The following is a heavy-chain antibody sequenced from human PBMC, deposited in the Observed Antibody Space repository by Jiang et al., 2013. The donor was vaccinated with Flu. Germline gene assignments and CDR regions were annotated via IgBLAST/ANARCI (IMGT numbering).Heavy chain of an antibody. CDR1: GYTFSNNA. Sequence: QSGSELKKPGASVKVSCKASGYTFSNNAMNWVRQAPGQGLEWMGWISTDTGNPTYAQGFTGRFVFSLDTSVSTAYLQISSLKTEDTALYFCARGPGTYPLDYWGQGTLVTVSS. V-gene: IGHV7-4-1*02. CDR2: ISTDTGNP. CDR3: ARGPGTYPLDY. J-gene: IGHJ4*02. D-gene: IGHD3-10*01.